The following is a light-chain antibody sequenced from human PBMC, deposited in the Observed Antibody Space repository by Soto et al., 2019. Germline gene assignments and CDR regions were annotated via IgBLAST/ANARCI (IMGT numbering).Light chain of an antibody. V-gene: IGKV1-12*01. CDR2: GAS. Sequence: DIQMTQSPSSVSASVGDRVTITCRASQGISSWLAWYQQKPGKAPKVMIYGASSLQSGVPSRFSGSGSGTEMTLTISSLRPEDFETYYCQQDNSVPRTFGPGTKVDIK. J-gene: IGKJ3*01. CDR3: QQDNSVPRT. CDR1: QGISSW.